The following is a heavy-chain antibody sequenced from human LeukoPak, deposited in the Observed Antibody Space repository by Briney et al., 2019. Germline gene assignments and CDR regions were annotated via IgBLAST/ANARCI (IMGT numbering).Heavy chain of an antibody. D-gene: IGHD2-2*01. Sequence: PSETLSLTCAVYGGSFSGYYWSWIRQPPGKGLEWIGEINHSGSTNYNPSLKSRVTISVDTSKNQFSLKLSSVTAADTAVYYCARAPTAYCLSTNCQPYFDYWGQGILVTDSS. CDR3: ARAPTAYCLSTNCQPYFDY. J-gene: IGHJ4*02. CDR1: GGSFSGYY. V-gene: IGHV4-34*01. CDR2: INHSGST.